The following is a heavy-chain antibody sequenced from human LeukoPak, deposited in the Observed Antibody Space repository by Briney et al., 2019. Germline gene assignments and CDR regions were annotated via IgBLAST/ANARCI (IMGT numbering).Heavy chain of an antibody. CDR1: GYTFTGYY. CDR3: AKDRHFDY. CDR2: INPNSGGT. V-gene: IGHV1-2*06. J-gene: IGHJ4*02. Sequence: GASVKVSCKASGYTFTGYYMHWVRQAPGQGLEWMGRINPNSGGTNYAQKFQGRVTMTRDTSISTAYMELNSLRAEDTAVYYCAKDRHFDYWGQGTLVTVSS.